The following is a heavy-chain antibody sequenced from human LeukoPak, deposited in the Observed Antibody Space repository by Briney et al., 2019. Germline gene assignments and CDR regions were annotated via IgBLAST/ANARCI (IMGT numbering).Heavy chain of an antibody. CDR2: IYYSGST. V-gene: IGHV4-39*01. D-gene: IGHD6-13*01. CDR1: GGSISSSSYY. Sequence: SETLSLTCTVSGGSISSSSYYWGWIRQPPGKGLEWIGSIYYSGSTYYNPSLKSRVTISVDTSKNQFSLRLSSVTAADTAVYYCASLPWGSSWLFQDYWGQGTLVTVSS. J-gene: IGHJ4*02. CDR3: ASLPWGSSWLFQDY.